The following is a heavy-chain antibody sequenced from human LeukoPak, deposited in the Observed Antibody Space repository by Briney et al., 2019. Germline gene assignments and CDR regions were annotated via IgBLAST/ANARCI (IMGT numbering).Heavy chain of an antibody. CDR1: GFTSSSYS. CDR3: ARAAFDDISSSGEWMGDY. CDR2: ISSSSSYI. Sequence: GGSLRLSCAASGFTSSSYSMNWVRQAPGKGLEWVSSISSSSSYIYYADSVKGRFTISRDNAKNPLYLQMNSLRAEDTAVYYCARAAFDDISSSGEWMGDYWGQGTLITVSS. J-gene: IGHJ4*02. V-gene: IGHV3-21*01. D-gene: IGHD6-6*01.